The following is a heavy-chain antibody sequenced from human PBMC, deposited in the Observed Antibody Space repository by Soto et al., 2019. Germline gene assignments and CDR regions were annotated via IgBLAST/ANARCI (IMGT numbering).Heavy chain of an antibody. D-gene: IGHD1-26*01. Sequence: GGSLRLSCAASGFTFSTYSMNWVRQAPGKGLEWVADITTSSSFRFYADSVKGRFTISRDDAKNSLYLQMNSLRADDTAVYYCATPPWHSGTYGRWGQGTLVTVS. J-gene: IGHJ4*02. CDR2: ITTSSSFR. CDR1: GFTFSTYS. CDR3: ATPPWHSGTYGR. V-gene: IGHV3-21*01.